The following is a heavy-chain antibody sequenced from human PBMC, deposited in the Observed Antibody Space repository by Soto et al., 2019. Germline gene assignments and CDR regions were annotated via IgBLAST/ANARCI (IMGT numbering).Heavy chain of an antibody. CDR2: IYAGGTSK. J-gene: IGHJ4*02. CDR3: AKDLIRGDGYEDPDY. D-gene: IGHD3-10*01. Sequence: GSLRLYCAASVFTFSNFAMFWVRQAPGKGLEWVSTIYAGGTSKYYAASVKGRFTISRDNSKDTLFLQMDSLRAEDTAVYFCAKDLIRGDGYEDPDYWGQGTLVTVSS. CDR1: VFTFSNFA. V-gene: IGHV3-23*01.